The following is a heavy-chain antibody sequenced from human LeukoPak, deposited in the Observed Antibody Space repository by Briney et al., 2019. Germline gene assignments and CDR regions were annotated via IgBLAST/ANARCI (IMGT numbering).Heavy chain of an antibody. CDR1: GYTFTGYY. D-gene: IGHD3-10*01. J-gene: IGHJ4*02. Sequence: GASVKVSCKASGYTFTGYYMHWGRQAPGQGLEWMGWINPNSGGTNYAQKFQGRVTMTRDTSISTAYMELNRLRSHGTAVYSCARERDYGSGIFDYWGQGTLVTVSS. CDR2: INPNSGGT. CDR3: ARERDYGSGIFDY. V-gene: IGHV1-2*02.